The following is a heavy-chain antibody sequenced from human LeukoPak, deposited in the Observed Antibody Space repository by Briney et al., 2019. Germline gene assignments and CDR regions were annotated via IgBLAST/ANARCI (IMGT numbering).Heavy chain of an antibody. CDR1: GDSVSSNSGA. CDR2: TYYRSKWYN. D-gene: IGHD6-19*01. Sequence: SQTLSLTCAISGDSVSSNSGAWNWIRQSPSRGLEWLERTYYRSKWYNDYAASVKSRITINPDTSKNQFSLQLSSVTPEDTAVYYCARDGTSVAGNWFDPWGQGTLVTVSS. CDR3: ARDGTSVAGNWFDP. J-gene: IGHJ5*02. V-gene: IGHV6-1*01.